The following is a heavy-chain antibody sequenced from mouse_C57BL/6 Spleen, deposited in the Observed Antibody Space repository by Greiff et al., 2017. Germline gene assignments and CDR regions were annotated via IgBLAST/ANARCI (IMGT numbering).Heavy chain of an antibody. CDR3: ARMGGYDGFAY. CDR2: IYPGSGNT. V-gene: IGHV1-76*01. J-gene: IGHJ3*01. D-gene: IGHD2-2*01. CDR1: GYTFTDYY. Sequence: QVQLQQSGAELVRPGASVKLSCKASGYTFTDYYINWVKQRPGQGLEWIARIYPGSGNTYYNEKFKGKATLTAEKSSSTAYMQLSSLTSEDSAVYFCARMGGYDGFAYWGQGTLVTVSA.